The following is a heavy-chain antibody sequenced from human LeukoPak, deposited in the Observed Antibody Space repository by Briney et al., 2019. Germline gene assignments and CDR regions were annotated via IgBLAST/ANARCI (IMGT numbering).Heavy chain of an antibody. CDR3: ASPRGDDSGGYYTWYFHH. D-gene: IGHD3-22*01. CDR1: GGSISSSSYY. Sequence: SETLSLTCTVSGGSISSSSYYWGWIRQPPGKGLEWIGSGSTYYNPSLKSRVTISVDTSKNQFSLKLSSVTAVDTAVYFCASPRGDDSGGYYTWYFHHWGQGIPVTVSS. V-gene: IGHV4-39*07. J-gene: IGHJ1*01. CDR2: SGST.